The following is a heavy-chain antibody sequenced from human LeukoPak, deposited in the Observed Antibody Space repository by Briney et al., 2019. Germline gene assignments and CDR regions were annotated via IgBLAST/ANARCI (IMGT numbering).Heavy chain of an antibody. J-gene: IGHJ4*02. CDR1: GFTFDDYA. CDR3: AKDIDYYDSSGRAFDC. Sequence: GGSLRLSCAASGFTFDDYAMHWVRQAPGKGLEWVSGISWNSGSIGYADSVKGRFTISRDNAKNSLYLQMNSLRAEDTALYYCAKDIDYYDSSGRAFDCWGQGTLVTVSS. D-gene: IGHD3-22*01. V-gene: IGHV3-9*01. CDR2: ISWNSGSI.